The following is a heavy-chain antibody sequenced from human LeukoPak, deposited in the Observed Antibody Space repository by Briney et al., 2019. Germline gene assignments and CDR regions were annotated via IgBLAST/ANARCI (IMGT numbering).Heavy chain of an antibody. CDR2: INPNSGGT. CDR1: GYXFTGYY. J-gene: IGHJ6*02. CDR3: ARVLAALQPYYYYGMDV. D-gene: IGHD6-13*01. V-gene: IGHV1-2*02. Sequence: ASVKVSCKASGYXFTGYYMHWVRQAPGQGLEWMGWINPNSGGTNYAQKFQGRVTMTRDTSISTAYMELSRLRSDDTAVYYCARVLAALQPYYYYGMDVWGQGTTVTVSS.